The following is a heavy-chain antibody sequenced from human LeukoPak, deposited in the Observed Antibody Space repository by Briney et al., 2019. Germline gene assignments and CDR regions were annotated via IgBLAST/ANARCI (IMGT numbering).Heavy chain of an antibody. J-gene: IGHJ3*02. CDR3: AGGDYYGSGSYWGDAFDI. CDR2: IYSGGST. Sequence: GGSLRLSCAASGFTFRNYRMNWVRQAPGKELEWVSVIYSGGSTYYADSVKGRFTISRDNSKNTLYLQMNSLRAEDTAVYYCAGGDYYGSGSYWGDAFDIWGQGTMVTVSS. CDR1: GFTFRNYR. V-gene: IGHV3-66*02. D-gene: IGHD3-10*01.